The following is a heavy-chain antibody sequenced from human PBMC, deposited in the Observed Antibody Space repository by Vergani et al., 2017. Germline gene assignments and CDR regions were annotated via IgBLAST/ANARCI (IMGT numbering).Heavy chain of an antibody. CDR2: IYYSGST. CDR3: ARVNGGDPHSSVDGSADEQRSSYYYYYMDV. J-gene: IGHJ6*03. CDR1: GGSISSYY. D-gene: IGHD5/OR15-5a*01. Sequence: QVQLQESGPGLVKPSETLSLTCTVSGGSISSYYWSWIRQPPGKGLEWIGYIYYSGSTNYNPSLKSRVTIAVDTSKNQFSLKLSSVTAADTAVYYCARVNGGDPHSSVDGSADEQRSSYYYYYMDVWGKGTTVTVSS. V-gene: IGHV4-59*12.